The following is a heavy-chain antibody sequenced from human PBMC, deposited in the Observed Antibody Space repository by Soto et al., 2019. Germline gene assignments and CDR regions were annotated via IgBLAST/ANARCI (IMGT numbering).Heavy chain of an antibody. D-gene: IGHD6-19*01. Sequence: QVQLQESGPGLVKPSGTLSLTCAVSGGSISSSNWWSWVRQPPGKGLEWIGEIYHSGSTNYNPSPKSRVNITVDKYKNQVSLTLSSVNAADTAVYYCERDLLAVAGSLGYWGQGTLVTVSS. V-gene: IGHV4-4*02. CDR3: ERDLLAVAGSLGY. CDR2: IYHSGST. CDR1: GGSISSSNW. J-gene: IGHJ4*02.